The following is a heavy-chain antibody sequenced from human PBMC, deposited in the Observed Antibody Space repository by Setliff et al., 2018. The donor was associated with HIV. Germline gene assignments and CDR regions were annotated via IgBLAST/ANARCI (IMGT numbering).Heavy chain of an antibody. V-gene: IGHV4-34*01. CDR2: IDHRGNS. Sequence: PSETLSLTCGVHGASFSGYYQSWIRQPSGKGLEWIEEIDHRGNSNCIVSLTSRVTISVDTSKNQFSLKLNSVTAADTAVYYCARHQGGSYSPHYSFDYWGQGTLVTVSS. D-gene: IGHD1-26*01. J-gene: IGHJ4*02. CDR1: GASFSGYY. CDR3: ARHQGGSYSPHYSFDY.